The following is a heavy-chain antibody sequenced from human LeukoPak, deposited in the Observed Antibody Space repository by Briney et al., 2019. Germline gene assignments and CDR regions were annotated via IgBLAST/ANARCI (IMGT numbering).Heavy chain of an antibody. V-gene: IGHV4-30-4*08. J-gene: IGHJ4*02. CDR1: GGSISSGDYY. Sequence: SETLSLTCTVSGGSISSGDYYWSWIRQPPGKGLEWIGHIYHSGITYYNPSLKSRVTFLVDTSKNQFSLKVNSVTAADTAVYHCARARAYSSCWYYFDYWGQGTLVTVSS. D-gene: IGHD6-13*01. CDR2: IYHSGIT. CDR3: ARARAYSSCWYYFDY.